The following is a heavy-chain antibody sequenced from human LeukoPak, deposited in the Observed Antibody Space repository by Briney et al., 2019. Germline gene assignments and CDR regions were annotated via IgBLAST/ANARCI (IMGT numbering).Heavy chain of an antibody. D-gene: IGHD5-24*01. CDR2: ISNSGDTI. J-gene: IGHJ6*03. CDR1: EFSVGSNY. V-gene: IGHV3-48*03. Sequence: PGGSLRLSCAASEFSVGSNYMTWVRQAPGKGLEWLAHISNSGDTIHYATSVEDRFTISRDNAKNSVYLQMNSLRVEDTALYYCARDATTTIGWVYMDVWGKGTAVTIS. CDR3: ARDATTTIGWVYMDV.